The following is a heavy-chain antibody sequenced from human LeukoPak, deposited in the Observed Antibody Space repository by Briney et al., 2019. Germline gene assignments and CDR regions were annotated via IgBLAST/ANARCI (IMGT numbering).Heavy chain of an antibody. CDR1: GGSISSYY. J-gene: IGHJ4*02. CDR3: ARNPTYSYGYPYYFDY. V-gene: IGHV4-4*07. D-gene: IGHD5-18*01. CDR2: IYTSGST. Sequence: SETLSLTCTVSGGSISSYYWSWIRQPAGKGLEWIGRIYTSGSTNYNPSLKSRVTISVDTSKNQFSLKLSSVTAADTAVYYCARNPTYSYGYPYYFDYWGQGALVTVSS.